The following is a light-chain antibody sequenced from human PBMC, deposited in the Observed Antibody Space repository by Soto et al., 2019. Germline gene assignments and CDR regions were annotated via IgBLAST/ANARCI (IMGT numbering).Light chain of an antibody. V-gene: IGKV1-5*03. J-gene: IGKJ1*01. CDR2: KAS. CDR1: QNINTW. Sequence: DIQMTQSPSTLYSSLGDRVTITCRASQNINTWLAWYQQQPGKAPKLLIYKASSLQSGVPSRFIGTGSGTEFTLTIRSMKPDDFATYYCQQYKSFWTFCQGTKVDIK. CDR3: QQYKSFWT.